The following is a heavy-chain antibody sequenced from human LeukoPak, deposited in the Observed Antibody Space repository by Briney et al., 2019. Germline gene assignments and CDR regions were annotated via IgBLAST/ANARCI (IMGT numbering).Heavy chain of an antibody. CDR1: GGSISSSSYY. V-gene: IGHV4-39*01. CDR3: ARGPDGEESRIDY. CDR2: IYYSGST. D-gene: IGHD4-17*01. J-gene: IGHJ4*02. Sequence: KTSETLSLTCTVSGGSISSSSYYWGWIRQPPGKGLEWIGSIYYSGSTYYNPSLKSRVTISVDTSKNQFSLKLSSVTAADTAVYYCARGPDGEESRIDYWGQGTLVTVSS.